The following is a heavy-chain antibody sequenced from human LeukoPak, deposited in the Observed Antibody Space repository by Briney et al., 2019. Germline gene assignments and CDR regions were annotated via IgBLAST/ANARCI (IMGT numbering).Heavy chain of an antibody. CDR3: AKSSRPVTAMAFFDY. CDR2: ISGSGTNT. V-gene: IGHV3-23*01. J-gene: IGHJ4*02. CDR1: GFTFSSYG. Sequence: GGTLRLSCAVSGFTFSSYGMSWVRQAPGKGLEWVSGISGSGTNTNYADSVKGRFTISRDNSKNTVYLQMKSLRAEDTAVYYCAKSSRPVTAMAFFDYWGQGTLVTVSS. D-gene: IGHD5-18*01.